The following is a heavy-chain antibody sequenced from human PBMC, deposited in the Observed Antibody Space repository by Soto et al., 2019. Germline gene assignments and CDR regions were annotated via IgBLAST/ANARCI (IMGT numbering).Heavy chain of an antibody. CDR3: AKDWISI. V-gene: IGHV3-23*01. D-gene: IGHD2-2*03. Sequence: EVQLLESGGGLVQPGGSLRISCAASGFTFSTYSMTWIRQAPGKGLEWVSTISGSGGSTYYIDSVKGRFTISRDNSKNTLYLQMNSLRAEDTAVYYCAKDWISIWGQGTMVAVSS. CDR2: ISGSGGST. CDR1: GFTFSTYS. J-gene: IGHJ3*02.